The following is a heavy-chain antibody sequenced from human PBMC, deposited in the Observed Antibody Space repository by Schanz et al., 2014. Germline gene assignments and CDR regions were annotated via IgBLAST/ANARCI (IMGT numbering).Heavy chain of an antibody. D-gene: IGHD4-17*01. CDR1: GYTFTSYG. V-gene: IGHV1-69*04. J-gene: IGHJ4*02. CDR3: ARGYGDSRTDF. CDR2: IIPILGIA. Sequence: QAQLMQSGPELKRPGASVKVSCTASGYTFTSYGINWVRQAPGQGLEWMGRIIPILGIATYAQKFQGRLTITADKSTSTAYMELSSLRSEDTAVYYCARGYGDSRTDFWGQGTLVTVSS.